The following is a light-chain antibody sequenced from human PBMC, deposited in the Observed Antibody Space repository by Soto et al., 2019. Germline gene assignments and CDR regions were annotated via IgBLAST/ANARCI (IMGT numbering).Light chain of an antibody. CDR3: QQYDIYPWT. J-gene: IGKJ1*01. CDR1: QSVSIY. CDR2: GAS. Sequence: DIELTQSPATLSLSLGDRVTLSCQASQSVSIYLAWYQQKPGRALRLLIDGASSRATGIPDRFSGSGSGTEFTLTIIRLEPEDFAVYYCQQYDIYPWTFGQGTKVDIK. V-gene: IGKV3-20*01.